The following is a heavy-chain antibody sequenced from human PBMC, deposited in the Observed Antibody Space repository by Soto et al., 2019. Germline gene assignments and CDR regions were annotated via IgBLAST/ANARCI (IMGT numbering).Heavy chain of an antibody. CDR1: GFTFSGYW. CDR2: ISSDGRKI. D-gene: IGHD2-2*01. V-gene: IGHV3-74*01. CDR3: AGGRAAMPLICDY. J-gene: IGHJ4*02. Sequence: EVQLVESGGGLVQPGVSLRLSCAASGFTFSGYWMHWVRQAPGKGLGWVSHISSDGRKIGYADSVKGRFTISRDNAKSTLYLPMNSLRAEGTAVYYLAGGRAAMPLICDYWGQGTPDMVSS.